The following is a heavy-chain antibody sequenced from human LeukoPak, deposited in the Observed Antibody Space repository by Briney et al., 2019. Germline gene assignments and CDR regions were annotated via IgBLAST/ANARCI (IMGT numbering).Heavy chain of an antibody. CDR3: ARGNAENYYDSSGYYSRPFYY. D-gene: IGHD3-22*01. CDR1: GGSISSYY. J-gene: IGHJ4*02. Sequence: KPSETLSLTCTVSGGSISSYYWSWIRQPPGKGLEWIGYIYYSGSTNYNPSLKSRVTISVDTSKNQFSLKLSSVTAADTAVYYCARGNAENYYDSSGYYSRPFYYWGQGTLVTVSS. CDR2: IYYSGST. V-gene: IGHV4-59*01.